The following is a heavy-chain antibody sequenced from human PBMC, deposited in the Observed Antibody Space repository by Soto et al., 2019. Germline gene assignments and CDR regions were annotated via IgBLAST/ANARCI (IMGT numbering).Heavy chain of an antibody. D-gene: IGHD1-26*01. CDR3: AHTSEWGLLDY. Sequence: QITLKESGPTLVKPTQTLTLTCTFSGFSLSTSGVGVGWIRQPPGKALEWLALIYWDDDKRYSPSLKSRLTITKDTSKSQVVLTMNNMDPVDTATYYCAHTSEWGLLDYWGQGTLVTVSS. J-gene: IGHJ4*02. V-gene: IGHV2-5*02. CDR2: IYWDDDK. CDR1: GFSLSTSGVG.